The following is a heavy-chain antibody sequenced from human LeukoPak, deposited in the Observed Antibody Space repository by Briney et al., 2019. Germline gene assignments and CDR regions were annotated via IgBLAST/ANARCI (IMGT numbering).Heavy chain of an antibody. D-gene: IGHD3-10*01. J-gene: IGHJ4*02. CDR1: GGSFSGYY. CDR2: INHSEST. CDR3: AREGPGYYGSGSYYN. Sequence: SETLSLTCAVYGGSFSGYYWSWIRQPPGKGLEWIGEINHSESTNYNPSLKSRVTISVDTSKNQFSLKLSSVTAADTAVYYCAREGPGYYGSGSYYNWGQGTLVTVSS. V-gene: IGHV4-34*01.